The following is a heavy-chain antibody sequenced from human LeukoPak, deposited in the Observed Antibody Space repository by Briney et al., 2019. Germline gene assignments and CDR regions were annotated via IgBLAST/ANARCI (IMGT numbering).Heavy chain of an antibody. Sequence: SETLSLTCTVSGAPISSFYWSWIRQSPGKGLEWIGYISNRGSTNSNPSPEIRVTISVDTSKNQFSLNLTSVISADTAVDYCARVHNVLVTAPLGEPGGFFDQWGQGTRVTVSS. D-gene: IGHD2-21*02. V-gene: IGHV4-59*01. J-gene: IGHJ4*02. CDR1: GAPISSFY. CDR3: ARVHNVLVTAPLGEPGGFFDQ. CDR2: ISNRGST.